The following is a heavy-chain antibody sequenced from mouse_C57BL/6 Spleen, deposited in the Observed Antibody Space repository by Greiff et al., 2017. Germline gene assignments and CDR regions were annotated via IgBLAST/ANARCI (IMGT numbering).Heavy chain of an antibody. V-gene: IGHV3-6*01. CDR2: ISYDGSN. CDR3: AREGITTVPFDY. Sequence: EVHLVESGPGLVKPSQSLSLTCSVTGYSITSGYYWNWIRQFPGNKLEWMGYISYDGSNNYNPSLKNRISITRDTSKNQFFLKLNSVTTEDTATYYCAREGITTVPFDYWGQGTTLTVSS. CDR1: GYSITSGYY. D-gene: IGHD1-1*01. J-gene: IGHJ2*01.